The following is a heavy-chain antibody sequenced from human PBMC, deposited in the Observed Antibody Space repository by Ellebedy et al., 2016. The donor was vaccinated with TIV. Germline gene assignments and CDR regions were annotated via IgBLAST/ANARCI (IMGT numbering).Heavy chain of an antibody. CDR2: ISSSSSTV. CDR3: AKDYGLYYDSSLIDY. J-gene: IGHJ4*02. CDR1: GFTFSSYS. D-gene: IGHD3-22*01. Sequence: GESLKISCAASGFTFSSYSMNWVRQAPGKGLEWVSYISSSSSTVYYADSVKGRFTISRDNAKNSLYLQMNSLRAEDTALYYCAKDYGLYYDSSLIDYWGQGTLVTVSS. V-gene: IGHV3-48*04.